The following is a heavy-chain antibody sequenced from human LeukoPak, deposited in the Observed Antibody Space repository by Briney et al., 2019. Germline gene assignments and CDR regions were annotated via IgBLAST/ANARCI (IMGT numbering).Heavy chain of an antibody. Sequence: GGSLRLSCAASGFTFSTYSIHWVRRTPGKGLEWVAVISNDRSNKYYADSVKGRFTISRDNSKNTLYLQMNSLRADDTAVYYCVKDQGSGTIDYWGQGTLVTVSS. J-gene: IGHJ4*02. CDR1: GFTFSTYS. D-gene: IGHD6-19*01. V-gene: IGHV3-30*18. CDR3: VKDQGSGTIDY. CDR2: ISNDRSNK.